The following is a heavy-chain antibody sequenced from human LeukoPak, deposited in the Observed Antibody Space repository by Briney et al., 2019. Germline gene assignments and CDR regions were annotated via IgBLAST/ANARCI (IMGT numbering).Heavy chain of an antibody. Sequence: PGGSLRLSCAASGFTLSSNYMSRVRQAPGKGLEWVSVIYSGGGTYYADSVKGRFTISRDNGKDTLYLQMNSLRAEETSVYYCVREGLYCTNGVCFRAAFDYWGQGALVTVSS. CDR3: VREGLYCTNGVCFRAAFDY. V-gene: IGHV3-53*01. D-gene: IGHD2-8*01. CDR2: IYSGGGT. J-gene: IGHJ4*02. CDR1: GFTLSSNY.